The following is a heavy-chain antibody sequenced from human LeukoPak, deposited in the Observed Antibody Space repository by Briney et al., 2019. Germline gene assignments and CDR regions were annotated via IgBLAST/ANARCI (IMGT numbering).Heavy chain of an antibody. CDR3: ARLSSTAMAPGYFDY. Sequence: SETLSLTCTVSGGSISSSSYYGGWIRQPPGKGLEWIGSIYYSGSTYYNPSLKSRVTISVDTSKNQFSLKLSSVTAADTAVYYCARLSSTAMAPGYFDYWGQGTLVTVSS. CDR2: IYYSGST. CDR1: GGSISSSSYY. V-gene: IGHV4-39*07. D-gene: IGHD5-18*01. J-gene: IGHJ4*02.